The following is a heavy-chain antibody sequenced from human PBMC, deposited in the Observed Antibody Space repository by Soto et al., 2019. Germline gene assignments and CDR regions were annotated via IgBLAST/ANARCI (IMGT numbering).Heavy chain of an antibody. CDR3: ARARLSRSWWFDP. Sequence: PSETLSLTCTVSGGSISSGDYYWSWIRQPPGKGLEWNGYIYYSGSTNYNPSLKSRVTISVDTSKNQFSLKLSSVTAADTAVYYCARARLSRSWWFDPWGQGTLVTVSS. V-gene: IGHV4-61*08. CDR2: IYYSGST. D-gene: IGHD3-10*01. CDR1: GGSISSGDYY. J-gene: IGHJ5*02.